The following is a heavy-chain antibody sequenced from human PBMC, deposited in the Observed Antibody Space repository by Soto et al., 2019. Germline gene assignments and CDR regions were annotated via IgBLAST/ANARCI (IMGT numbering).Heavy chain of an antibody. J-gene: IGHJ3*02. CDR1: GFTFSSYW. CDR2: IKQDGSEK. D-gene: IGHD2-2*01. V-gene: IGHV3-7*01. CDR3: ARDQFCSTSCYGGYRSDGGAAFDI. Sequence: GGSLRLSCAASGFTFSSYWMSWVRQAPGKGLEWVANIKQDGSEKYYVDSVKGRFTISRDNAKNSLYLQMNSLRAEDTAVYYCARDQFCSTSCYGGYRSDGGAAFDIWGQGTMVTVSS.